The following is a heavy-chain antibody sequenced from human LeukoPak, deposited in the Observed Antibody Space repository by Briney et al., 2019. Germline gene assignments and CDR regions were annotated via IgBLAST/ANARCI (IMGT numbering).Heavy chain of an antibody. D-gene: IGHD2-15*01. CDR1: GFTFSIYA. Sequence: GGSLRLSCAASGFTFSIYAMSWVRQAPGKGLEWVSSISGSGSSTYNADSVKGRFTISRDNSKNTLYLQMNSLRAEDTAVYYCAKDQDIVVVVAAKGGYFDYWGQGTLVTVSS. V-gene: IGHV3-23*01. CDR3: AKDQDIVVVVAAKGGYFDY. J-gene: IGHJ4*02. CDR2: ISGSGSST.